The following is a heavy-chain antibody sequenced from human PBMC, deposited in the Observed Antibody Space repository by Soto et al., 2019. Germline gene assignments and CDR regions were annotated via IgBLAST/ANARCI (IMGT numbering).Heavy chain of an antibody. V-gene: IGHV1-8*01. J-gene: IGHJ6*03. D-gene: IGHD3-10*01. CDR2: MNPNSGNT. Sequence: QVQLVQSGAEVKKPGASVKVSCKASGYTFTSYDINWVRQATGQGLEWMGWMNPNSGNTGYAQKFQGRVNMTRNTSISTAYMELSSLRSEDTAVYYCARAGLLWFGESISDYMDVWGKGTTVTVSS. CDR3: ARAGLLWFGESISDYMDV. CDR1: GYTFTSYD.